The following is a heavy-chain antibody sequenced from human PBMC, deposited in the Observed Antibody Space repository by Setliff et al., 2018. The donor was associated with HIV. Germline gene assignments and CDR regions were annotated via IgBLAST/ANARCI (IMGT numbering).Heavy chain of an antibody. J-gene: IGHJ4*02. Sequence: SETLSLTCAVYGGSFSGYYWSWIRQPPGKVLEWIGEVTHSGRTNYNPSLESRVTTSVDTSKKQFSLRLTSVTAADTAVYYCARGVRDNSGWSSYYFDYWGQGTLVTVSS. D-gene: IGHD6-19*01. CDR3: ARGVRDNSGWSSYYFDY. CDR1: GGSFSGYY. CDR2: VTHSGRT. V-gene: IGHV4-34*01.